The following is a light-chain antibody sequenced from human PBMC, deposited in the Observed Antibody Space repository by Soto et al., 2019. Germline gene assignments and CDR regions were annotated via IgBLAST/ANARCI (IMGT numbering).Light chain of an antibody. CDR1: NIGSKS. J-gene: IGLJ2*01. Sequence: SYELTQPPSVSVAPGQTARITCGGNNIGSKSVHGYQQKPGQAPVLVVYDDNDRPSGIPERFSGCDSGNTATLTISRVEAGDEADYYCQVWHSGVDWVFGGGTTLTVL. CDR2: DDN. V-gene: IGLV3-21*02. CDR3: QVWHSGVDWV.